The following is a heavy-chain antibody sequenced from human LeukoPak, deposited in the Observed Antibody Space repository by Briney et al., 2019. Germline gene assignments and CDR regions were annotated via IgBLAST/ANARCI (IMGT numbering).Heavy chain of an antibody. CDR2: ISSSSSYI. J-gene: IGHJ4*02. CDR3: ARGSTSCYGNCFDY. CDR1: GFTFSSYA. D-gene: IGHD2-2*01. Sequence: PGGSLRLSCAASGFTFSSYAMSWVRQAPGKGLEWVSSISSSSSYIYYADSVKGRFTISRDNAKNSLYLQMNSLRAEDTAVYYCARGSTSCYGNCFDYWGQGTLVTVSS. V-gene: IGHV3-21*01.